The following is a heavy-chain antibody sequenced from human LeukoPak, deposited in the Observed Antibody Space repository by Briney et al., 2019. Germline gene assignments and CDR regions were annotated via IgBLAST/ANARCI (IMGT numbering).Heavy chain of an antibody. CDR1: GYTFTSYG. V-gene: IGHV1-18*01. Sequence: ASVKVSCKASGYTFTSYGISWVRQAPGQGLEWMGWISAYNGNTNYAQRLQGRVTMTTDTSTSTAYMELRSLRSDDTAVYYCARAIYDSSGYYYGSWAFDIWGQGTMVTVSS. CDR3: ARAIYDSSGYYYGSWAFDI. J-gene: IGHJ3*02. CDR2: ISAYNGNT. D-gene: IGHD3-22*01.